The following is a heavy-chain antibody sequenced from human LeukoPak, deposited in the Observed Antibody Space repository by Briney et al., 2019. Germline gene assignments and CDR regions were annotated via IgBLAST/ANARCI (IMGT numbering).Heavy chain of an antibody. CDR1: GGSISSYY. D-gene: IGHD5-24*01. J-gene: IGHJ4*02. Sequence: SETLSLTCTVSGGSISSYYWSWIRQPPGKGLEWIGYVYYSGSTNYNPSLKSRVTISVNTSKNQFSLRLSSVTAADTAVYYCARERRDGYKVYFDYWGQGTLVTVSS. CDR2: VYYSGST. CDR3: ARERRDGYKVYFDY. V-gene: IGHV4-59*01.